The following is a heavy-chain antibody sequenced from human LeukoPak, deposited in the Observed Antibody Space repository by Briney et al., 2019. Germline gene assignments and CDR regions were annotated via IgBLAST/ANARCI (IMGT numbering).Heavy chain of an antibody. D-gene: IGHD1-26*01. V-gene: IGHV4-34*01. CDR2: INHSGSA. CDR1: GFTFSSYA. CDR3: ARGISGSYYFGY. J-gene: IGHJ4*02. Sequence: GSLRLSCAASGFTFSSYAMSWVRQAPGKGLEWIGEINHSGSANYNPSLKSRVTISVDTSKNQFSLKLSSVTAADTAVYYCARGISGSYYFGYWGQGTLVTVSS.